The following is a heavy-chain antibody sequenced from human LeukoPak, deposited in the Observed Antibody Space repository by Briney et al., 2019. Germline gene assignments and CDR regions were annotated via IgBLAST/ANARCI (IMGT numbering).Heavy chain of an antibody. CDR2: INPSGGST. V-gene: IGHV1-46*03. CDR3: ARQYYDSSGYLTFDY. CDR1: GYTFTSYY. D-gene: IGHD3-22*01. J-gene: IGHJ4*02. Sequence: ASVKVSFKASGYTFTSYYMHWVRQAPGQGLEWMGIINPSGGSTSYAQKFQGRVTMTRDTSTSTVYMELSSLRSEDTAVYYCARQYYDSSGYLTFDYWGQGTLVTVSS.